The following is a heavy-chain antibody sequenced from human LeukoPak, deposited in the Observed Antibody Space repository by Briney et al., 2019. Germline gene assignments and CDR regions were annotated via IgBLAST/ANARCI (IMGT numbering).Heavy chain of an antibody. J-gene: IGHJ6*02. CDR1: GYSFTSYW. CDR3: ARSAAPIHLGMDV. CDR2: IYPGDSDT. V-gene: IGHV5-51*01. Sequence: GESLKISCKGSGYSFTSYWIGWVRQMPGKGLEWMGIIYPGDSDTRYSPSFQGQVTISGDKSINTAYLQWSSLQASDTAVYYCARSAAPIHLGMDVWGQGTTVTVSS.